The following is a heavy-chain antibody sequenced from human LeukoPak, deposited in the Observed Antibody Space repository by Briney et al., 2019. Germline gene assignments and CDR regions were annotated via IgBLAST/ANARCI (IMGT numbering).Heavy chain of an antibody. D-gene: IGHD2-21*02. CDR2: ISPSGDRT. CDR3: AKSVTADP. V-gene: IGHV3-23*01. J-gene: IGHJ5*02. CDR1: GFTFSTYA. Sequence: GGSLRLSCAASGFTFSTYALSWVRQAPGKGLEWVSAISPSGDRTYYADSVKGRFAISRDNSKNTLYLQMHSLRAEDTAVYYCAKSVTADPWGQGTLVTVSS.